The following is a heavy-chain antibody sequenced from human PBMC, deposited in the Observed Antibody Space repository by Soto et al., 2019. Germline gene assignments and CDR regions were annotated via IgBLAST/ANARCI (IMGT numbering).Heavy chain of an antibody. CDR3: AKGRTTMSVDDAFDI. CDR1: GFIFSSYA. J-gene: IGHJ3*02. D-gene: IGHD1-1*01. CDR2: ISGSGGTT. V-gene: IGHV3-23*01. Sequence: EVQLLESGGDLVQPGGSLRLSCAVSGFIFSSYAMTWVRQAPGRGLEWVSSISGSGGTTYYADSVRGRFTISRDNSMNTLTLQMNSLRAEDTAVYYCAKGRTTMSVDDAFDIWGQGIVVTVSS.